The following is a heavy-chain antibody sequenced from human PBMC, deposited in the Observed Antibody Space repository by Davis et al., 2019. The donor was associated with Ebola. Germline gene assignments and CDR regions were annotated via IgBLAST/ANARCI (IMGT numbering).Heavy chain of an antibody. J-gene: IGHJ6*02. Sequence: ESLKISCAASGFTFSSYGMHWVRQAPGKGLEWIGYIYYSGSTNYNPSLKSRVTISVDTSKNQFSLKLSSVTAADTAVYYCARRDGSSGWYNYYGMDVWGQGTTVTVSS. CDR1: GFTFSSYG. V-gene: IGHV4-59*01. D-gene: IGHD6-19*01. CDR2: IYYSGST. CDR3: ARRDGSSGWYNYYGMDV.